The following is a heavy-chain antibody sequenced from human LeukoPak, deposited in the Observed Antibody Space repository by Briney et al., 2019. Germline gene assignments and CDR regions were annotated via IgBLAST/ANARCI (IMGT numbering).Heavy chain of an antibody. CDR2: IYDSGST. CDR3: ARGGYDFAY. V-gene: IGHV4-59*01. J-gene: IGHJ4*02. D-gene: IGHD5-12*01. Sequence: SESLCLTCTVSGVSISDNNWSWLRQPPGKGLEWLGNIYDSGSTNYNPSLKSRVTISVDTSKNQVSLKLSSVTAADTAVYYCARGGYDFAYWGQGTVVTVSS. CDR1: GVSISDNN.